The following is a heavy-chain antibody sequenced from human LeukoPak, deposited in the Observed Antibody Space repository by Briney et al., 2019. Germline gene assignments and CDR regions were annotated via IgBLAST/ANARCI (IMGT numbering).Heavy chain of an antibody. Sequence: SETLSLTCTVSGGSISSYYWSWIRQPPGKRLEWIGYIYYSGSTSYNPSLKSRITISVDTSKNQFSLKLGSVTAADTAVYYCGRGGYYDSSGLTSYYYGLDVWGQGTTVTVSS. J-gene: IGHJ6*02. CDR3: GRGGYYDSSGLTSYYYGLDV. V-gene: IGHV4-59*01. D-gene: IGHD3-22*01. CDR1: GGSISSYY. CDR2: IYYSGST.